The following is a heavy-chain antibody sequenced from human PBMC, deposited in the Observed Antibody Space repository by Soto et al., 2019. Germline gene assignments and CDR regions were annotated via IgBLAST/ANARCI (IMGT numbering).Heavy chain of an antibody. CDR2: IYYSGST. D-gene: IGHD3-22*01. CDR3: ARDRYYYDSSGYYFPPNWFDP. V-gene: IGHV4-31*03. CDR1: GGSISSGGYY. Sequence: SETLSLTCTVSGGSISSGGYYWSWIRQHPGKGLEWIGYIYYSGSTYYNPSLKSRVTISVDTSKNQFSLKLSSVTAADTAVYYCARDRYYYDSSGYYFPPNWFDPWGQGTLVTVSS. J-gene: IGHJ5*02.